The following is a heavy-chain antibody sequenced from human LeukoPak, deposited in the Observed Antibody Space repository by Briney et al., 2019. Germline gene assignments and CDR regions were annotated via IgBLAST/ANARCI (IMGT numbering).Heavy chain of an antibody. D-gene: IGHD3-10*01. J-gene: IGHJ3*02. CDR2: ISYAGNNK. V-gene: IGHV3-30*04. CDR3: AKDLGITMVRGVISAAFDI. CDR1: GFTFSNYA. Sequence: GGSLRLSCAASGFTFSNYAIHWVRQAPGKGLEWVAVISYAGNNKYYADSVKGRFTISRDNSKNTLYLQMNSLRAEDTAVYYCAKDLGITMVRGVISAAFDIWGQGTMVTVSS.